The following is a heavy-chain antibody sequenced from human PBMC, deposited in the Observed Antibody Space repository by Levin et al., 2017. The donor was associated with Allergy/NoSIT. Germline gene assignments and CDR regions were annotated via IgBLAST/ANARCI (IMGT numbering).Heavy chain of an antibody. CDR1: GFTFSSYA. CDR2: ISGSGGST. V-gene: IGHV3-23*01. D-gene: IGHD3-16*02. Sequence: GESLKISCAASGFTFSSYAMSWVRQAPGKGLEWVSAISGSGGSTYYADSVKGRFTISRDNSKNTLYLQMNSLRAEDTAVYYCANGPWGICRYWGQGTLVTVSS. J-gene: IGHJ4*02. CDR3: ANGPWGICRY.